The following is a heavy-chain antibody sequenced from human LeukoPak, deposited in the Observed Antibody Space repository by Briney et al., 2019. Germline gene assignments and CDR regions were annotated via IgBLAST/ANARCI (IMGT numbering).Heavy chain of an antibody. CDR3: SRHGWQRGYTFGDNWFDP. D-gene: IGHD5-18*01. J-gene: IGHJ5*02. V-gene: IGHV4-59*08. CDR1: GDSISSQY. Sequence: SETLSLTCIVSGDSISSQYWSWIRQPPGKGLEWIGYIYYGGATNYNPFFKSRVTIAVDSSKNQLSLTLSSVTAADTAVYYCSRHGWQRGYTFGDNWFDPWGQGTLVSVSS. CDR2: IYYGGAT.